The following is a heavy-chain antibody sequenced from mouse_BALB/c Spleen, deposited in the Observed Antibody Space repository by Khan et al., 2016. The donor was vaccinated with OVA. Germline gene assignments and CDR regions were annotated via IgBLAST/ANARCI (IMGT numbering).Heavy chain of an antibody. CDR2: ISNSGST. D-gene: IGHD4-1*01. V-gene: IGHV3-2*02. CDR3: ASELGRYDAMDY. CDR1: GYSITSDYA. J-gene: IGHJ4*01. Sequence: EVQLQESGPGLVKPSQSLSLTCTVTGYSITSDYAWNWIRQFPGNKLEWMGYISNSGSTSYNPSLKSRISITRDTSKNQFFLQLNSVTTEDTATXYCASELGRYDAMDYWGQGTSVTVSS.